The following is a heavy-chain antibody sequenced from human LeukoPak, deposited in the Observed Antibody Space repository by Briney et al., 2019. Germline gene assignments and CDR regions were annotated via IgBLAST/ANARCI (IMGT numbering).Heavy chain of an antibody. CDR1: GYSFTSYW. CDR2: IDPSDSYT. Sequence: GESLKISCKGSGYSFTSYWISWVRQMPGKGLEWMGRIDPSDSYTNYSPSFQGHVTISTDKSISTAYLQWSSLKASDTAMYYCASTHWYSSGYPYFGYWGQGTLVTVSS. D-gene: IGHD6-19*01. CDR3: ASTHWYSSGYPYFGY. V-gene: IGHV5-10-1*01. J-gene: IGHJ4*02.